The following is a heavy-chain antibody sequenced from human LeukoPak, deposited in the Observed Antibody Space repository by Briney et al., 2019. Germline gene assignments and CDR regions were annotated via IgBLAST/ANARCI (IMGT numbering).Heavy chain of an antibody. D-gene: IGHD4-17*01. CDR2: ISYDGSNK. CDR1: GFTFSSYA. J-gene: IGHJ4*02. V-gene: IGHV3-30-3*01. Sequence: ERSLRLSCAASGFTFSSYAMHWVRQAPGKGLEWVAVISYDGSNKYYADSVKGRFTISRDNSKNTLYLQMNSLRAEDTAVYYCARDKGGLYGDYDWGQGTLVTVSS. CDR3: ARDKGGLYGDYD.